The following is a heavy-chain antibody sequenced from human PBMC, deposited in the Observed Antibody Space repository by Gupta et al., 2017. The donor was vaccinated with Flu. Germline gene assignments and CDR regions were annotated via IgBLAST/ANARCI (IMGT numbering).Heavy chain of an antibody. CDR1: GLTFSSYA. Sequence: EVQLLESGGGLVQPGGSPRLSCAASGLTFSSYAMSWVRQAPGKGLEWVSTINGSGGSTFYADSVKGRFTISRDNSKNTLYLQMNSLRAEDTAVYYCVKDRAYDFWSGYSDYFDYWGQGTLVTVSS. D-gene: IGHD3-3*01. CDR3: VKDRAYDFWSGYSDYFDY. CDR2: INGSGGST. V-gene: IGHV3-23*01. J-gene: IGHJ4*02.